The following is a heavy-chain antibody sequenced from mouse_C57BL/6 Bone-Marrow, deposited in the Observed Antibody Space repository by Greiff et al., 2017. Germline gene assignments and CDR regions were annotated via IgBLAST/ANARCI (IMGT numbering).Heavy chain of an antibody. CDR1: GFSFNTYA. CDR3: VSYGWFAY. Sequence: EVHLVESGGGLVQPKGSLKLSCAASGFSFNTYAMNWVRQAPGKGLEWVARIRSKSNKYATYYADSVKDRFTISRDDSESMLYLQMNNLKTEDTAMYYCVSYGWFAYWGQGTLVTVSA. CDR2: IRSKSNKYAT. V-gene: IGHV10-1*01. D-gene: IGHD1-1*02. J-gene: IGHJ3*01.